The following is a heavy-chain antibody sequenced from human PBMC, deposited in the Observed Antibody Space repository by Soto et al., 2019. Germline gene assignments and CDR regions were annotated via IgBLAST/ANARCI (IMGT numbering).Heavy chain of an antibody. V-gene: IGHV3-23*01. Sequence: GGSLSLSCAASGFTFSSYAMSWVRQAPRRGLEWVSAISGSGGTTYYADSVKGRFTISRDNSKNTLFLQMNSLRAEDTAVYYCAKGTEGSYRYEPFDYWGQGTLVTVSS. CDR3: AKGTEGSYRYEPFDY. J-gene: IGHJ4*02. D-gene: IGHD3-16*02. CDR1: GFTFSSYA. CDR2: ISGSGGTT.